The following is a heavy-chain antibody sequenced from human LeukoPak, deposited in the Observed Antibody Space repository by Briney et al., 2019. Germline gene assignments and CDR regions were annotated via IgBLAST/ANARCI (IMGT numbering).Heavy chain of an antibody. CDR1: VFTVSSYA. V-gene: IGHV3-23*01. CDR3: AKEGSPYYYDSSGYYVGYFQH. J-gene: IGHJ1*01. Sequence: GGSLRLSCAASVFTVSSYAMSLVPQAPGEGVEWVSAFCGSGGSTYYADSVKGRFTISRDNSKNTLYLQMNSLRAEDTAVYYCAKEGSPYYYDSSGYYVGYFQHWGQGTLVTVSS. CDR2: FCGSGGST. D-gene: IGHD3-22*01.